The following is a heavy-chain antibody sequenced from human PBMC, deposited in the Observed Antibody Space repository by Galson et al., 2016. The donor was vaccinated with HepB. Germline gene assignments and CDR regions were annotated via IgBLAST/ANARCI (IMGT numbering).Heavy chain of an antibody. CDR3: ARTRYTHYFYMDV. CDR1: GFSLTTNGMR. Sequence: ALVKPTQTLTLTCTFSGFSLTTNGMRVSWVRQPPGKALEWLARIDWDDDKFYNTSLKTRLTISKDTSKNQVVLTMTNMDPVDTATYYCARTRYTHYFYMDVWGKGTTVTVSS. D-gene: IGHD2-2*02. CDR2: IDWDDDK. V-gene: IGHV2-70*04. J-gene: IGHJ6*03.